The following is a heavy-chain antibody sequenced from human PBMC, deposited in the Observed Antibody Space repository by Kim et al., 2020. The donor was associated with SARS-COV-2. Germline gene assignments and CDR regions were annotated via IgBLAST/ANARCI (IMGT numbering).Heavy chain of an antibody. J-gene: IGHJ4*02. CDR2: IYYSGST. Sequence: SETLSLTCTVSGGSISSGSYYWGWIRQPPGKGLEWIGSIYYSGSTSYNPSLKSRVTISLDTSKNQFSLKLSSVTATDTAVYYCGRLFSAMVHYWGQGTLVTVSS. CDR1: GGSISSGSYY. D-gene: IGHD5-18*01. V-gene: IGHV4-39*01. CDR3: GRLFSAMVHY.